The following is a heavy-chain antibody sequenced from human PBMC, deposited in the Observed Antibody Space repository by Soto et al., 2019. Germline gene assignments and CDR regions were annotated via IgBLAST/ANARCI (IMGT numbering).Heavy chain of an antibody. D-gene: IGHD6-6*01. Sequence: PSETLSLTCTVSGGSISSGGYYWSWIRQHPGKGLEWIGYIYYSGSTYYNPSLKSRVTISVDTSKNQFSLKLSSVTAADTAVYYCARDGQLGGGDHYYYYMDVWGKGTTVTVSS. J-gene: IGHJ6*03. CDR2: IYYSGST. CDR1: GGSISSGGYY. V-gene: IGHV4-31*02. CDR3: ARDGQLGGGDHYYYYMDV.